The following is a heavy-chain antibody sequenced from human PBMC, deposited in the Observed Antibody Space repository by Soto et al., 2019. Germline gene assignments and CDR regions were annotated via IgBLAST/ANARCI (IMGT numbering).Heavy chain of an antibody. D-gene: IGHD3-9*01. CDR3: ARDTHSAVRSDW. Sequence: LVESGGGLVQAGESLRLSCAVSGFSVSDNFMTWVRQAPGKGLEWISVIYNDGTTYHADSVEGRFIASRDNSQNRLYLPMNNLRVEDSAVYFCARDTHSAVRSDWWGQGTLVTVAS. CDR2: IYNDGTT. V-gene: IGHV3-66*01. J-gene: IGHJ4*02. CDR1: GFSVSDNF.